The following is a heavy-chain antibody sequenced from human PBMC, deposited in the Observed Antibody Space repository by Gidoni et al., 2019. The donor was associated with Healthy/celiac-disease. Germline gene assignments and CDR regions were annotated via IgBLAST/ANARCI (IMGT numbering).Heavy chain of an antibody. D-gene: IGHD6-13*01. CDR1: GFTFRSYS. CDR3: ARDLSGWKQQLVPSDY. Sequence: EVQLVESGGGLVKSGGSLSLSCAASGFTFRSYSMNWLRQAPGKGLEWVSSISSSSSYRYYADSVKGRFTISRDNAKNSLYLQMNSLRAEDTAVYYCARDLSGWKQQLVPSDYWGQGTLVTVSS. J-gene: IGHJ4*02. V-gene: IGHV3-21*01. CDR2: ISSSSSYR.